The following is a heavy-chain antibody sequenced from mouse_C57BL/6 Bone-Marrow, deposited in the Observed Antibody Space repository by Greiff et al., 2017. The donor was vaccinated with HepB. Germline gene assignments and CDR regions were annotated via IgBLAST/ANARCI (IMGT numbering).Heavy chain of an antibody. V-gene: IGHV3-6*01. CDR3: ARGIITTVVTYWYFDV. D-gene: IGHD1-1*01. J-gene: IGHJ1*03. Sequence: EVQVVESGPGLVKPSQSLSLTCSVTGYSITSGYYWNWIRQFPGNKLEWMGYISYDGSNNYNPSLKNRISITRDTSKNQFFLKLNSVTTEDTATYYCARGIITTVVTYWYFDVWGTGTTVTVSS. CDR2: ISYDGSN. CDR1: GYSITSGYY.